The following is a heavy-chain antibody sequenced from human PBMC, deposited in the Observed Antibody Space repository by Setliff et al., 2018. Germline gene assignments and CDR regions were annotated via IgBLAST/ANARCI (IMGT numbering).Heavy chain of an antibody. CDR2: IYPLDSDT. CDR3: ARHRGRAAAGTCFDI. Sequence: PGESLTISCKGSGYSFTNYWIGWVRQMPGKGLEWMGIIYPLDSDTRYSLSFQGQVTISADKSVSTAYLQWSSLKASDTAIYYCARHRGRAAAGTCFDIWGQGTLVTVSS. J-gene: IGHJ4*02. CDR1: GYSFTNYW. V-gene: IGHV5-51*01. D-gene: IGHD6-13*01.